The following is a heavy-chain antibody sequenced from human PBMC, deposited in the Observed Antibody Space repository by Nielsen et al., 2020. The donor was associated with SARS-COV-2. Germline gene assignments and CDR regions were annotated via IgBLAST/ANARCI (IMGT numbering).Heavy chain of an antibody. CDR2: INPDGSEK. Sequence: GESLKISCAASGFTFSSLWMSWVRQVPGKGLEWVADINPDGSEKFYVDSVKGRFTISRDNAKNSMSLQMNSLRVEDTAVYYCARARGAYGDYYYYYYTDVWGKGTTVTVSS. V-gene: IGHV3-7*01. CDR1: GFTFSSLW. D-gene: IGHD4-17*01. J-gene: IGHJ6*03. CDR3: ARARGAYGDYYYYYYTDV.